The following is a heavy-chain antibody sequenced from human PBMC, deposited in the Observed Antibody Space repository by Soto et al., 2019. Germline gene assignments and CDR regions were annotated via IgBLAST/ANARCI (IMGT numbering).Heavy chain of an antibody. Sequence: SETLSLTCAVYGGSFSGYYWSWIRQPPGKGLEWIGEINHSGSTNYNPSLKSRVTISVDTSKNQFSLKLSSVTAADTAVYYCAAHSSSWTRPFDYWGQGTLVTVSS. CDR1: GGSFSGYY. J-gene: IGHJ4*02. CDR2: INHSGST. CDR3: AAHSSSWTRPFDY. V-gene: IGHV4-34*01. D-gene: IGHD6-13*01.